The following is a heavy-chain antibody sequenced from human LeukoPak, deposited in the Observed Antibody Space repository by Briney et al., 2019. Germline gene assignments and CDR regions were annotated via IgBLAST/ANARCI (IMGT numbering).Heavy chain of an antibody. Sequence: GGSLRLSCAASGFTVSSNYMSWIRQAPGKGLEWVSIIYSGGSPYYADSVKGRFTISRDNSKNTLYLQMNSLRAEDTAVYYCARYYGSGRGYYGLDVWGQGTTVTVFS. CDR2: IYSGGSP. V-gene: IGHV3-66*01. D-gene: IGHD3-10*01. CDR1: GFTVSSNY. J-gene: IGHJ6*02. CDR3: ARYYGSGRGYYGLDV.